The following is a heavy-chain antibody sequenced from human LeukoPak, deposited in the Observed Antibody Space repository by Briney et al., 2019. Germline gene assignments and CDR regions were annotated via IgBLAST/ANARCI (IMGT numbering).Heavy chain of an antibody. D-gene: IGHD5-24*01. CDR1: GFTFSSYA. CDR2: ISGSGGST. J-gene: IGHJ1*01. V-gene: IGHV3-23*01. Sequence: GGSLRLSCAASGFTFSSYAMSWVRQAPGKGLEWVSAISGSGGSTYYADSVKGRFTISRDNSENTLYLQMNSLRAGDTAVYYCAKDPVEMATITEYFQHWGQGTLVTVSS. CDR3: AKDPVEMATITEYFQH.